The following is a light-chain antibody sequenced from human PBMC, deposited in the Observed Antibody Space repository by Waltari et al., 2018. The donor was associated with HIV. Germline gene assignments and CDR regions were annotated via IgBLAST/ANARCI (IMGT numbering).Light chain of an antibody. CDR2: WAS. V-gene: IGKV4-1*01. Sequence: DIVMTQSPDSLAVSLGDTATVHCKSIQCVLYPANNKNYVTWFKQKPGQPLKRLMYWASTRESGVPDRFSGSGSGTDFTLTITSLQAEDVAVDYCQQYYTTPLTFGGGTKVEIK. J-gene: IGKJ4*01. CDR3: QQYYTTPLT. CDR1: QCVLYPANNKNY.